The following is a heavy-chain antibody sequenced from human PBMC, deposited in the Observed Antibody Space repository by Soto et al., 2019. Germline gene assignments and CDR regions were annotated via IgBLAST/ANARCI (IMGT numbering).Heavy chain of an antibody. CDR3: ARGPPYGSGSYHWIDP. Sequence: SETLSLTCTVSGGSISSYYWSWIRQPPGKGLEWIGYIYYSGSTNYNPSLKSRVTISVDTSKNQFSLKLSSVTAADTAVYYCARGPPYGSGSYHWIDPWGQGTLVTVSS. D-gene: IGHD3-10*01. CDR1: GGSISSYY. J-gene: IGHJ5*02. V-gene: IGHV4-59*01. CDR2: IYYSGST.